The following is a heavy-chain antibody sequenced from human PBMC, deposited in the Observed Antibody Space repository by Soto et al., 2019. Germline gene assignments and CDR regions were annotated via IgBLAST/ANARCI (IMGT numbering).Heavy chain of an antibody. Sequence: QVQLVQSGAEVKKPGSSVKVSCKASGGTFSSYAISWVRQAPGQGLEWMGGIIPIFGTANYAQKFQGRVTITADESTSTAYMELSRLRSEDTAVYYCARDQGSGNVIKLLYYYGMDVWGQGTTVTVSS. CDR3: ARDQGSGNVIKLLYYYGMDV. CDR2: IIPIFGTA. CDR1: GGTFSSYA. D-gene: IGHD5-12*01. J-gene: IGHJ6*02. V-gene: IGHV1-69*12.